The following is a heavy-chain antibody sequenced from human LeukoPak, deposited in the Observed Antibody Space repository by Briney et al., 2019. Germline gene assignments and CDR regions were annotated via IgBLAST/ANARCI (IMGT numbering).Heavy chain of an antibody. J-gene: IGHJ4*02. CDR1: GGSFSGYY. Sequence: SETLSLTCAVYGGSFSGYYWSWIRQPPGKGLEWIGEINHSGSTNYNPSLKSRVTISVDTSKNQFSLKLSSVTAADTAVYYCARTSSSGLVGGYYFDYWGQGTLVTVSS. V-gene: IGHV4-34*01. CDR3: ARTSSSGLVGGYYFDY. CDR2: INHSGST. D-gene: IGHD6-19*01.